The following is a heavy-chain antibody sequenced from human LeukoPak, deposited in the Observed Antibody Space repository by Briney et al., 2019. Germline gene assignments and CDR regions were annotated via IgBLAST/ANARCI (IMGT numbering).Heavy chain of an antibody. V-gene: IGHV1-8*02. D-gene: IGHD3-10*01. Sequence: RASVKVSCKASGGTFSSYAISWVRQATGQGLEWMGWMNPNSGNTGYAQKFQGRVTMTRNISTSTAYMELSSLRSEDTAVYYCARGSRSGDYWGQGTQVTVSS. CDR1: GGTFSSYA. J-gene: IGHJ4*02. CDR2: MNPNSGNT. CDR3: ARGSRSGDY.